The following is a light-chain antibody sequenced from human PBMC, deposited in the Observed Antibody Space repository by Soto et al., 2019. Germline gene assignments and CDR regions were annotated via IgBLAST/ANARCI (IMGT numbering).Light chain of an antibody. CDR2: GAS. V-gene: IGKV3-20*01. Sequence: EIVLTQSPGTLSLSPGEGATLSCRASQTVSSNNLAWYQQKPGQAPRLLISGASSRATGIPDRFSGSGSGTHFTLTISRLEPEDFAVYYCQQYGASPRTFGQGTKVEI. CDR1: QTVSSNN. CDR3: QQYGASPRT. J-gene: IGKJ1*01.